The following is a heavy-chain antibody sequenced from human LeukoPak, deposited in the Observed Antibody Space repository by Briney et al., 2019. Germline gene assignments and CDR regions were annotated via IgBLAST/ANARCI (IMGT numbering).Heavy chain of an antibody. CDR3: ARDYYDSRRLGYYYYYGMDV. V-gene: IGHV1-18*01. Sequence: ASVKVSCKASSYTFTNYGINWVRQAPGQGLEWMGWISTYNGNTNYAQKFQGRVTMTRDTSTRTVYMELSSLRSEDTAVYYCARDYYDSRRLGYYYYYGMDVWGQGTTVTVSS. J-gene: IGHJ6*02. CDR1: SYTFTNYG. D-gene: IGHD3-22*01. CDR2: ISTYNGNT.